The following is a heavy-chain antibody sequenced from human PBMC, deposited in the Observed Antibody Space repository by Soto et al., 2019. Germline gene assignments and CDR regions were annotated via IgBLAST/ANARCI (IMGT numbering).Heavy chain of an antibody. Sequence: PGGSLRLSCTASGFTFSSYAMSWVRQAPGKGLEWVSAISGSGGNTYYADSVKGRFTISRDNSKNTLYLQMNSLRAEDTAVYYCVRDRDLYRDMFHADLWSQGTLVTVSS. CDR1: GFTFSSYA. CDR3: VRDRDLYRDMFHADL. D-gene: IGHD3-10*02. CDR2: ISGSGGNT. J-gene: IGHJ4*01. V-gene: IGHV3-23*01.